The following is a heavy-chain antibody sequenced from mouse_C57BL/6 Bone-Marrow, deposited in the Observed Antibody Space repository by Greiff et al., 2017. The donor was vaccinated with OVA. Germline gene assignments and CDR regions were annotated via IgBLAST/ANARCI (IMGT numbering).Heavy chain of an antibody. Sequence: VQLQESGAELARPGASVKLSCKASGYTFTSYGISWVKQRTGQGLEWIGGIYPRSGNTYYNEKFKGKATLTADKSSSTAYMELRSLTSEDSAVYFCARLGYWDDYFDYWGQGTTLTVSS. CDR1: GYTFTSYG. J-gene: IGHJ2*01. V-gene: IGHV1-81*01. CDR3: ARLGYWDDYFDY. D-gene: IGHD4-1*01. CDR2: IYPRSGNT.